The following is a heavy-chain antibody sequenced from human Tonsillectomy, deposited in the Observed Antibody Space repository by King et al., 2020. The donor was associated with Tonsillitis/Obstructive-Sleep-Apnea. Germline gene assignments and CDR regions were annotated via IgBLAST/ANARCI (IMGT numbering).Heavy chain of an antibody. J-gene: IGHJ4*02. CDR2: ISAYNGNT. D-gene: IGHD2-2*01. Sequence: VQLVESGAEVKKPGASVKVSCKASGYTFINYGISWVRQAPGQGLEWMGWISAYNGNTNYAQKLQGRVTMTTDTSTSTAYMERRSLRSDDTAGYYCARGGKCSSTSCFPFGYWGQGTLVTVSS. CDR3: ARGGKCSSTSCFPFGY. CDR1: GYTFINYG. V-gene: IGHV1-18*04.